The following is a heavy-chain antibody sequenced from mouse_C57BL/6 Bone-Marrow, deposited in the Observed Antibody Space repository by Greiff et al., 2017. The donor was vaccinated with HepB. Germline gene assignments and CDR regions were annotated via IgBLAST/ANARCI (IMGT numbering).Heavy chain of an antibody. Sequence: EVQLQQSGGGLVQPGGSLSLSCAASGFTFTDYYMSWVRQPPGKALEWLGFIRNKANGYTTEYSASVKGRFTISRDNSQSILYLQMNALRAEDSATYYCARYLDYYYGSSYYFDYWGQGTTLTVSS. V-gene: IGHV7-3*01. CDR2: IRNKANGYTT. J-gene: IGHJ2*01. D-gene: IGHD1-1*01. CDR1: GFTFTDYY. CDR3: ARYLDYYYGSSYYFDY.